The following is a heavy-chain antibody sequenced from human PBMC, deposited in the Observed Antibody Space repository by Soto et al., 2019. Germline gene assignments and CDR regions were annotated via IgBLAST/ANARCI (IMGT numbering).Heavy chain of an antibody. CDR3: SRNRVGATHFDY. CDR2: IYYLGRT. Sequence: PSATLSLTCTVDSISTYYWNWIRQTPGKGLEWIGYIYYLGRTNYNRSLKSRVTISIDMSKNQFSLRLNSVTAADTAVYYCSRNRVGATHFDYWGQGALVTGSA. D-gene: IGHD1-26*01. J-gene: IGHJ4*02. V-gene: IGHV4-59*01. CDR1: SISTYY.